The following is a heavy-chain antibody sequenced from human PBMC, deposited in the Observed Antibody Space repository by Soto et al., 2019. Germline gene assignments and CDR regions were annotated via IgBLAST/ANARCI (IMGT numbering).Heavy chain of an antibody. CDR1: GGTFSSYA. D-gene: IGHD6-13*01. J-gene: IGHJ5*02. V-gene: IGHV1-69*12. Sequence: QVQLVQSGAEVKKPGSSVKVSCKASGGTFSSYAISWVRQAPGQGLEWMGGIIPIFGTANYAKKFQGRVTITADESTSTAYMELSSLRSEDTAVYYCASPHGYRKTIVNWFDPWGQGTLVTVSS. CDR3: ASPHGYRKTIVNWFDP. CDR2: IIPIFGTA.